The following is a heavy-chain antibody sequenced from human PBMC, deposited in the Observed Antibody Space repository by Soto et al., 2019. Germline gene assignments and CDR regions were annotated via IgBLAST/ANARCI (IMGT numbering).Heavy chain of an antibody. CDR1: GGSISSGGYY. D-gene: IGHD3-3*01. J-gene: IGHJ6*03. CDR3: ARVLRFLPRSDYYYYYMDV. V-gene: IGHV4-31*03. CDR2: IYYSGST. Sequence: QVQLQESGPGLVKPSQTLSLTCTVSGGSISSGGYYWSWIRQHPGKGLEWIGYIYYSGSTYYNPSLKSRVTISVDTSKNQFSLKLSSVTAAYTAVYYCARVLRFLPRSDYYYYYMDVWGKGTTVTVSS.